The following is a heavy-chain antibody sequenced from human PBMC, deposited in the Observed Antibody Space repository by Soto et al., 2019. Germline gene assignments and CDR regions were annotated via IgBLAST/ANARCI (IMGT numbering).Heavy chain of an antibody. D-gene: IGHD5-18*01. V-gene: IGHV3-23*01. Sequence: GGSLRLSCAASGFTFSSYAMSWVRQAPGKGLEWVSAISGSGGSTYCADSVKGRFTISRDNSKNSLYLQMNSLRAEDTAVYYGARDSGYSYGPPDYWGQGTLVTVSS. J-gene: IGHJ4*02. CDR2: ISGSGGST. CDR1: GFTFSSYA. CDR3: ARDSGYSYGPPDY.